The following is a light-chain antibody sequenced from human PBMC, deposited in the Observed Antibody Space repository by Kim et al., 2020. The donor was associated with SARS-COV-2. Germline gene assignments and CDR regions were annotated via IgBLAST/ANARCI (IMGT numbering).Light chain of an antibody. CDR1: RSNIGTNT. CDR3: GAWDDTLKGYV. V-gene: IGLV1-44*01. J-gene: IGLJ1*01. CDR2: TSN. Sequence: QRVTISCSGSRSNIGTNTVNWYQQLPATAPKLLIYTSNQRPSGVPDRFSGTKSGTSASLAISGLQSEDEGDYYCGAWDDTLKGYVFGAGTKVTVL.